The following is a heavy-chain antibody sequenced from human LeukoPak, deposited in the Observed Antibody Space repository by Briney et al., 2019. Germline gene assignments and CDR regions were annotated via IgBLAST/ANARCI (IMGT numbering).Heavy chain of an antibody. V-gene: IGHV4-38-2*01. CDR3: VEDIYNSDWTALDY. CDR2: IYHSGSA. Sequence: SGTLSLTCAVSGYSISSGYYWGWIRQPPGKGLEWIGNIYHSGSAYYNPSLKSRVTMSVDTSKNQFSLKLSSVTATDTAMYYCVEDIYNSDWTALDYWGQGTLVTVSS. J-gene: IGHJ4*02. CDR1: GYSISSGYY. D-gene: IGHD6-19*01.